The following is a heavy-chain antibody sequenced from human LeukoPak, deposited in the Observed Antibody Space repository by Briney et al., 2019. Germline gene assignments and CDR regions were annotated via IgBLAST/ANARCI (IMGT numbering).Heavy chain of an antibody. CDR1: GGSFSGYY. J-gene: IGHJ4*02. D-gene: IGHD3-9*01. Sequence: SETLSLTCAVYGGSFSGYYWSWIRQPPGKGLEWIGEINHSGSTNYNPSLKSRVTISVDTSKNQFSLKLSSATAADTAVYYCARGRSTYYDILTGCLFDYWGQGTLVTVSS. CDR3: ARGRSTYYDILTGCLFDY. CDR2: INHSGST. V-gene: IGHV4-34*01.